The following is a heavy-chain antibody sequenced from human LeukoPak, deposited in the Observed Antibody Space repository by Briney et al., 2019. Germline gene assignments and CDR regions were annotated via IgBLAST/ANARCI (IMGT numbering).Heavy chain of an antibody. Sequence: PSETLSLTCTVSGASISSYYWSWIRQPPGKGLEWIGYIYYSGSTNYNPSLKSRVTISVDTSKNQFSLKLSSVTAADTAVYYCARGGASSFDPWGQGTLVTVSS. V-gene: IGHV4-59*01. CDR1: GASISSYY. D-gene: IGHD2-15*01. CDR3: ARGGASSFDP. CDR2: IYYSGST. J-gene: IGHJ5*02.